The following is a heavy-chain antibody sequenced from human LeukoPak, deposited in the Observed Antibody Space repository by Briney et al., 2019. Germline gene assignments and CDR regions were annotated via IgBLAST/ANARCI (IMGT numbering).Heavy chain of an antibody. D-gene: IGHD1-26*01. Sequence: KASETLSLTCTVSGGSISSSSYYWGWIRQPPGKGLEWIGSIYYSGSTYYNPSLKSRVTISVDTSKNQFSLKLSSVTAADTAVYYCARQIRATGELDYWGQGTLVTVSS. CDR1: GGSISSSSYY. V-gene: IGHV4-39*01. CDR2: IYYSGST. J-gene: IGHJ4*02. CDR3: ARQIRATGELDY.